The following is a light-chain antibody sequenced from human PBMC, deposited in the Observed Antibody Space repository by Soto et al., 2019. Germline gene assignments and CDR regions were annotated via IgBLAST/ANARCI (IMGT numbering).Light chain of an antibody. CDR2: AAS. CDR3: QQRNNWPPGIT. V-gene: IGKV3-11*01. CDR1: QSLGTNY. Sequence: DIVLTQSPGTLSLSPGERATLSCRASQSLGTNYLAWYQQKPGQAPRLLIYAASNRATGIPARFSGSGSGTDFTLTISSLEPEDFAVYYCQQRNNWPPGITFGQGTRLEI. J-gene: IGKJ5*01.